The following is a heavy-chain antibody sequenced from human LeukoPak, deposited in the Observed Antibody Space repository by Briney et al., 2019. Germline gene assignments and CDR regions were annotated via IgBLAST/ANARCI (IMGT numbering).Heavy chain of an antibody. CDR3: VRGTGY. J-gene: IGHJ4*02. CDR2: ISSNGDNT. Sequence: GGSLRLSRSVPGFTFITYVMHWVPQAPGKGLEYVSAISSNGDNTYYADSVKGRFTISRDNSKNTLYLQMSSLRPDDTAVYFCVRGTGYWGQGTLVTVSS. V-gene: IGHV3-64D*06. CDR1: GFTFITYV.